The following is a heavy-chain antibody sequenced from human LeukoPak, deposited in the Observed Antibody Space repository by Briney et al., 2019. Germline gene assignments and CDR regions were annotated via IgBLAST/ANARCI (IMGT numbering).Heavy chain of an antibody. CDR2: ISGSGGST. V-gene: IGHV3-23*01. Sequence: GGSLRLSCAASGFTFSSYAMSWVRQAPGKGLEWVSAISGSGGSTYCADSVKGRFTISRDNSKNTLYLQMNSLRAEDTAVYYCAKDRGGYGYFDYWGQGTLVTVSS. CDR3: AKDRGGYGYFDY. D-gene: IGHD5-12*01. J-gene: IGHJ4*02. CDR1: GFTFSSYA.